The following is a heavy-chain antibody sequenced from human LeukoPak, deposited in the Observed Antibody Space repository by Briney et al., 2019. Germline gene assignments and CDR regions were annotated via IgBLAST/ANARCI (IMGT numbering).Heavy chain of an antibody. Sequence: PSETLSLTCTVSGGSISSYYWSWIRQPPGKGLEWIGYIYYSGSTNYNPSLKSRVTISVDTSKNQFSLKLSSVTAADTAVYYCARGPIAVAGTFYYYYGMDVWGQGTTVTVSS. J-gene: IGHJ6*02. CDR3: ARGPIAVAGTFYYYYGMDV. CDR2: IYYSGST. V-gene: IGHV4-59*08. CDR1: GGSISSYY. D-gene: IGHD6-19*01.